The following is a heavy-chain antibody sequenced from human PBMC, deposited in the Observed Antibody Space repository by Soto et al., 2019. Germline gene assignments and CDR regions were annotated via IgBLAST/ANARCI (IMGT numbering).Heavy chain of an antibody. Sequence: QLPLQESGPGLVKPSETLSLTCTVSGGSINSSSYYWGWIRQPPGKGLEWIGSIYYSGSTYYNPSLKSRVTISVDTSKNQFSLKLSSVTAADTAVYYCARHFFGVVIPNWFDPWGQGTLVTVSS. CDR1: GGSINSSSYY. CDR3: ARHFFGVVIPNWFDP. CDR2: IYYSGST. D-gene: IGHD3-3*01. J-gene: IGHJ5*02. V-gene: IGHV4-39*01.